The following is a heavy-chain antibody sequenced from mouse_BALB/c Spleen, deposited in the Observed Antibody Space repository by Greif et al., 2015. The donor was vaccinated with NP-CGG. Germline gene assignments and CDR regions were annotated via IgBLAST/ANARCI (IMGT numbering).Heavy chain of an antibody. Sequence: VQLQQSGAELARPGASVKLSCKASGYTFTSYWMQWVKQRPGQGLEWIGAIYPGDGDTRYTQKFKGKATLTADKSSSTAYMQLSSLASEDSAVYYCAHIYYEAYWGQGTLVTVSA. J-gene: IGHJ3*01. CDR3: AHIYYEAY. D-gene: IGHD2-4*01. CDR1: GYTFTSYW. CDR2: IYPGDGDT. V-gene: IGHV1-87*01.